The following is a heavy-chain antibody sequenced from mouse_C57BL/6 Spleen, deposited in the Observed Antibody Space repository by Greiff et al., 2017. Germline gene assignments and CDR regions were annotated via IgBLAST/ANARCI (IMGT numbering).Heavy chain of an antibody. CDR3: ARSHYYGSSHYFDY. Sequence: QVQLQQSGAELVRPGTSVKVSCKASGYAFTNYLIEWVKRRPGQGLEWIGVINPGSGGTNYNEKFKGKATLTADKSSSTAYMQLSSLTSEDSAVYFCARSHYYGSSHYFDYWGQGTTLTVSS. CDR1: GYAFTNYL. J-gene: IGHJ2*01. D-gene: IGHD1-1*01. V-gene: IGHV1-54*01. CDR2: INPGSGGT.